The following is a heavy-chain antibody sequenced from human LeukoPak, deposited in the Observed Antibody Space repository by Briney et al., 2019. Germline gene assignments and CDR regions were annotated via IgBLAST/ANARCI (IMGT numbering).Heavy chain of an antibody. V-gene: IGHV1-2*02. Sequence: GASVKVSCKASGYTFIAYYMFWVRQARGQGLEWMGGINPNSGATGHAQKFQGRVTMTRDTSISTSYMEVTGLRSDDTAVYFCARDGYCRGSSCPFQHWGQGIMVTVSS. CDR2: INPNSGAT. CDR1: GYTFIAYY. J-gene: IGHJ1*01. CDR3: ARDGYCRGSSCPFQH. D-gene: IGHD2-2*03.